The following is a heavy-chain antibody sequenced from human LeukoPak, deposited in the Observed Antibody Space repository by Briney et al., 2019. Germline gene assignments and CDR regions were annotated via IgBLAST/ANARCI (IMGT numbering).Heavy chain of an antibody. V-gene: IGHV1-18*01. CDR3: ASSSQDYYDSSGYYLAFDY. D-gene: IGHD3-22*01. CDR2: ISAYNGNT. J-gene: IGHJ4*02. CDR1: GYTFTSYG. Sequence: ASVKVSCKASGYTFTSYGISWVRQAPGQGLEWMGWISAYNGNTNYAQKLQGRVTMTTDTSTSTAYMELRSLRSDDTAVYYCASSSQDYYDSSGYYLAFDYWGQGTLVTVSS.